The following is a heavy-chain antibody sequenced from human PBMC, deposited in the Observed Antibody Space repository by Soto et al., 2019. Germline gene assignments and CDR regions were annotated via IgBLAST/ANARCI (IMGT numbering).Heavy chain of an antibody. V-gene: IGHV1-69*12. D-gene: IGHD3-22*01. J-gene: IGHJ5*02. Sequence: QVQLVQSGAEVKKPGSSVKVSCTASGGTFSSYAINWVRQAPGQGLEWMGGIIPIFGTANHAQRFQGRVTITADESTSTAYMELSSLRSEDTAVYYCARDRGPSSGYYPYWFDPWGQGTLVTVSS. CDR2: IIPIFGTA. CDR1: GGTFSSYA. CDR3: ARDRGPSSGYYPYWFDP.